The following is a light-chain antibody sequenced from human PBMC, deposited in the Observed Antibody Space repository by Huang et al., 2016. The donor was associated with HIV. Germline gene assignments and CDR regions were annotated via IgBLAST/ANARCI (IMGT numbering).Light chain of an antibody. CDR2: AAS. V-gene: IGKV3-15*01. J-gene: IGKJ3*01. CDR1: QIVSSH. CDR3: QQYNDFRST. Sequence: ETVMTQSPVTLSVSPGDRASLSCRSSQIVSSHLAWYQQKPGQAPMLLIYAASTRATGVPARFSGSGAGTEFTLTISNLQSEDSAVYYCQQYNDFRSTFGPGTRVEIK.